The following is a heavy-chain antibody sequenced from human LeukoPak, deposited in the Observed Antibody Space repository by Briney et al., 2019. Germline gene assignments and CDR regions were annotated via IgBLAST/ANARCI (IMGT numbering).Heavy chain of an antibody. J-gene: IGHJ6*02. CDR1: GFTFSDHY. Sequence: AGGSLRLSCAASGFTFSDHYMDWVRQAPGKGLEWVGRTRNNGNSYTTEYAASVKGRFTISRDDSQSSLYLQMNSLKIEDTAVYYCARGASGSWGLGNSNYYYGMDVWGQGTTVTVSS. CDR2: TRNNGNSYTT. V-gene: IGHV3-72*01. D-gene: IGHD3-10*01. CDR3: ARGASGSWGLGNSNYYYGMDV.